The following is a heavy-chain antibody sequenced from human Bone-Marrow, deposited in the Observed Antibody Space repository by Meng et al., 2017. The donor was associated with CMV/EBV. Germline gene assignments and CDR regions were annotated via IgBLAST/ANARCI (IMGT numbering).Heavy chain of an antibody. Sequence: SVKVSCKASGGTFSSYAISWVRQAPGQGLEWMGGIIPIFGTANYAQKFQGRVTITTDESTSTAYMELSSLRSEDTAVYYCARELSVITFFGVPDRGAWFDPWGQGTLVTVSS. D-gene: IGHD3-3*01. CDR2: IIPIFGTA. J-gene: IGHJ5*02. CDR3: ARELSVITFFGVPDRGAWFDP. CDR1: GGTFSSYA. V-gene: IGHV1-69*05.